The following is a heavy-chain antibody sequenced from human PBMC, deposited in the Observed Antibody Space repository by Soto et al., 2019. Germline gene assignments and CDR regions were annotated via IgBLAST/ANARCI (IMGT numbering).Heavy chain of an antibody. J-gene: IGHJ3*02. D-gene: IGHD3-10*01. CDR2: INGGSGKT. V-gene: IGHV1-3*01. CDR1: GYTFNTHV. CDR3: ARVRGGDALDI. Sequence: SVKGDWKASGYTFNTHVIHWVRQAPGQRLEWMGWINGGSGKTKESQKFQGRVTFSRDTSASTAYMELTSLTPEDTAVYYCARVRGGDALDIWGQGTMVTVSS.